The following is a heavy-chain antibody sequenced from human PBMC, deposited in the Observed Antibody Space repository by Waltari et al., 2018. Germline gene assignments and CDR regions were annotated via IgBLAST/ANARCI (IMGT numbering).Heavy chain of an antibody. D-gene: IGHD6-19*01. Sequence: QVLLVESGGGVVQPGRSLRLSCAASGFNFLSYGMHWVRQASGKGAEWVAVISYEGSTKYYADSVKGRFTISRDNSMHTLDLQMNNLRHEDTGVYYCAKVARVAGYYYTGMDVWGQGTTVTVSS. CDR2: ISYEGSTK. V-gene: IGHV3-30*18. J-gene: IGHJ6*02. CDR1: GFNFLSYG. CDR3: AKVARVAGYYYTGMDV.